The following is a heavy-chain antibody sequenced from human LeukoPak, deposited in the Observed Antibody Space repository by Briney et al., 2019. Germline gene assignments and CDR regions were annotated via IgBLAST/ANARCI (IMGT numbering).Heavy chain of an antibody. V-gene: IGHV1-8*01. J-gene: IGHJ3*02. CDR1: GYTFTSYD. CDR3: AASPAPDTSPFVTVMGDDAFDI. Sequence: GASVKVSCKASGYTFTSYDINWVRQATGQGLEWMGWMNPNSGNTGYAQKFQGRVTMTRNTSISTAYMELSSLRSEDTAVYYCAASPAPDTSPFVTVMGDDAFDIWGQGTMVTVSS. D-gene: IGHD4-17*01. CDR2: MNPNSGNT.